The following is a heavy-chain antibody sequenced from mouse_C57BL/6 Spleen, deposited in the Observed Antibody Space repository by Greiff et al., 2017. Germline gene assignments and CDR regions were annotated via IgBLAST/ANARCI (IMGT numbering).Heavy chain of an antibody. CDR3: TTDYGSSAWFAY. J-gene: IGHJ3*01. V-gene: IGHV14-4*01. CDR2: IDPENGDT. Sequence: EVQLQQSGAELVRPGASVKLSCTASGFNIKDDYMHWVKQRPEQGLEWIGWIDPENGDTEYASKFQGKATITADTSSNTAYLQLSSLTSEDTAVYYCTTDYGSSAWFAYWGEESLVTVSA. D-gene: IGHD1-1*01. CDR1: GFNIKDDY.